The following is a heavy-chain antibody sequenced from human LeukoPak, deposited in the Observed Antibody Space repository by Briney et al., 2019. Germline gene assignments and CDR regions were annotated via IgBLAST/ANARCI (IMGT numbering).Heavy chain of an antibody. Sequence: SETLSLTCTVSGGSISNYYWSWIRQPPGKGLEWIGYIYYTGSTNYNPSLKSRVTISVDTSKNQFSLKLSSVTAADTAVYYCASRTPYDSSLDYWGQGTLVTVSS. D-gene: IGHD4-23*01. V-gene: IGHV4-59*08. J-gene: IGHJ4*02. CDR1: GGSISNYY. CDR3: ASRTPYDSSLDY. CDR2: IYYTGST.